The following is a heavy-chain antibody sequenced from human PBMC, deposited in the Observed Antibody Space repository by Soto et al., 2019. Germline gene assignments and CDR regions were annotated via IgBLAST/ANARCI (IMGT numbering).Heavy chain of an antibody. V-gene: IGHV3-48*03. D-gene: IGHD6-6*01. Sequence: PGGSLRLSCAASGFTFSSYEMNWVRQAPGKGLEWISCISTSGSTISYADSVKGRFSISRDDAKNSLYLQLNSLTVEDTAVYFCARLHRSSSAPIYWGQRPLVTVSS. CDR1: GFTFSSYE. CDR2: ISTSGSTI. J-gene: IGHJ4*02. CDR3: ARLHRSSSAPIY.